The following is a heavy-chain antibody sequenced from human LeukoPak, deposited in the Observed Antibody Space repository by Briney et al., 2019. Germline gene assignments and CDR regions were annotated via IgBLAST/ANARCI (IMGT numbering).Heavy chain of an antibody. CDR2: IRVYNGDT. Sequence: ASVKVSCKPSGYTFSSYGISWVRQAPGQGLEWMGWIRVYNGDTNYAQKFKGRVTMTTDTSTNTAYMELRSLGSDDTAVYYCARGGSRVTTINILDYWAQGALVTVSS. CDR3: ARGGSRVTTINILDY. CDR1: GYTFSSYG. D-gene: IGHD5-24*01. V-gene: IGHV1-18*01. J-gene: IGHJ4*02.